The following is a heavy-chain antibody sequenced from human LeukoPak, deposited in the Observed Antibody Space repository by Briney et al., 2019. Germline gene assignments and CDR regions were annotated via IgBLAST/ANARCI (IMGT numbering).Heavy chain of an antibody. V-gene: IGHV1-46*01. CDR2: INPSGGGT. CDR3: ASGYKTVSVFDH. CDR1: GYTFTTYY. Sequence: ASVKVSCKASGYTFTTYYMHWVRQAPGQGLVWMELINPSGGGTRYAQKFQGRVTMTRDTSTSTVYMELSSLRSEDTAVYYCASGYKTVSVFDHWGQGTLVTVSS. J-gene: IGHJ4*02. D-gene: IGHD5-24*01.